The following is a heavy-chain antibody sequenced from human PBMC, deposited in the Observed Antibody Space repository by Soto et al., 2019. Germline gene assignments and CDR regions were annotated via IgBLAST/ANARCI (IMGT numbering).Heavy chain of an antibody. V-gene: IGHV4-59*02. CDR2: IFYNGGA. CDR1: VDSVSTYY. J-gene: IGHJ4*02. D-gene: IGHD1-1*01. Sequence: SENLSLACTLTVDSVSTYYWGWIRQSPGRGLQWIGYIFYNGGAAYNPSLKSRVTMSLDMSKKQFSLKLTSVTAADTAAYECARVQLVNKVIDYWGQGTLVTVSS. CDR3: ARVQLVNKVIDY.